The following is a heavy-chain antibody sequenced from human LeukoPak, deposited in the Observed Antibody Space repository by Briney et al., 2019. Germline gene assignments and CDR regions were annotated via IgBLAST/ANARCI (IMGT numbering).Heavy chain of an antibody. CDR2: ISWNSGSI. V-gene: IGHV3-9*01. J-gene: IGHJ5*02. CDR1: GFTFDDYA. Sequence: QPGRSLRLSCAASGFTFDDYAVHWVRQAPGKGLEWVSGISWNSGSIGYADSVKGRFTISRDNAKNSLYLQMNSLRAEDTALYYCAKDRGQVGYSSSSLWFDPWGQGTLVTVSS. CDR3: AKDRGQVGYSSSSLWFDP. D-gene: IGHD6-6*01.